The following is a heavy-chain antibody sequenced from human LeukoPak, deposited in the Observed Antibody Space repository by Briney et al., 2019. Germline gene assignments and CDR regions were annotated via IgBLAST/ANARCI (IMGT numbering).Heavy chain of an antibody. CDR3: AKDIQAVAGSDY. Sequence: GGSLRLSCAASGFTFSSYAMSWVRQAPGKGREWVAAISGSGGSSYYADSVKGRFTISRDNSKNTLYLQMNSLRAEDTAVYYCAKDIQAVAGSDYWGQGTLVTVSS. D-gene: IGHD6-19*01. CDR1: GFTFSSYA. V-gene: IGHV3-23*01. J-gene: IGHJ4*02. CDR2: ISGSGGSS.